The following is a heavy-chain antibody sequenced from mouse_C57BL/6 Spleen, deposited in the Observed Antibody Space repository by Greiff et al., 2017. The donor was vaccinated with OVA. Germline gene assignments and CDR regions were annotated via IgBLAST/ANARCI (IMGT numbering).Heavy chain of an antibody. CDR1: GYTFTSYW. Sequence: QVQLQQPGAELVKPGASVKLSCKASGYTFTSYWMQWVKQRPGQGLEWIGEIDPSDSYTNYNHKFKGKATLTVDTSSSTAYMQLSSLTSEDSAVYYCARGLRGYYYAMDYWGQGTSVTVSS. CDR3: ARGLRGYYYAMDY. D-gene: IGHD2-4*01. J-gene: IGHJ4*01. CDR2: IDPSDSYT. V-gene: IGHV1-50*01.